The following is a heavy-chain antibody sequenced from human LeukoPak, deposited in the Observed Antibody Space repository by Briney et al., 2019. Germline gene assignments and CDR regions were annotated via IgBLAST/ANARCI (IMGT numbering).Heavy chain of an antibody. J-gene: IGHJ5*02. CDR1: GGSISPYY. CDR3: ARNNYDILTGYYPNWFDP. Sequence: KPSETLSLTCSVSGGSISPYYWSWIRQPPGKGLEWIGYIYYSGSTSYNPSLKSRVTISVDTSKNQFSLKLSSVTAADTAVYYCARNNYDILTGYYPNWFDPWGQGTLVTVSS. V-gene: IGHV4-59*12. CDR2: IYYSGST. D-gene: IGHD3-9*01.